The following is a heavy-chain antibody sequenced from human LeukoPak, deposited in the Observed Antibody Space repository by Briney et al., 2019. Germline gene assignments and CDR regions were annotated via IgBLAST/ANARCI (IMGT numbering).Heavy chain of an antibody. Sequence: SETLSLTCTASGGSLTDGDYYWGWVRQPPGTGLHWLATTWRGASLNSRVTNSLDTSKNQFSLKLSSVTAADTAVYYCARVGRDYYDNTGYLRVDVFDIWGQGTVVTVSS. CDR2: TWRG. J-gene: IGHJ3*02. D-gene: IGHD3-22*01. CDR1: GGSLTDGDYY. V-gene: IGHV4-61*08. CDR3: ARVGRDYYDNTGYLRVDVFDI.